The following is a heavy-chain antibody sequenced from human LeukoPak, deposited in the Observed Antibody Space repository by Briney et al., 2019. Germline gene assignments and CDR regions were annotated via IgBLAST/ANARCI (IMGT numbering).Heavy chain of an antibody. D-gene: IGHD1-14*01. CDR2: IKSKTDGGTT. CDR1: GFTFSIYA. V-gene: IGHV3-15*01. Sequence: GGSLRLSCAASGFTFSIYAMSWVRQAPGKGLEWVGRIKSKTDGGTTDYAAPVKGRFTISRDDSKNTLYLQMNSLKTEDTAVYYCTTAVAGTRDYYYYYGMDVWGQGTTVTVSS. J-gene: IGHJ6*02. CDR3: TTAVAGTRDYYYYYGMDV.